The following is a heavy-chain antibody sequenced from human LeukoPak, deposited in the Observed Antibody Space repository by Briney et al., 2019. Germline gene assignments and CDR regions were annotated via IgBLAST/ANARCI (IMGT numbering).Heavy chain of an antibody. V-gene: IGHV3-66*01. D-gene: IGHD3-22*01. CDR2: IYSGGST. CDR1: GFTVSSNY. Sequence: GGSLRLSCAASGFTVSSNYMSWVRQAPGKGLEWVSVIYSGGSTYYADSVKGRFIISRDNSKNTLYLQMNSLRAEDTAVYCCARGGSTYDYDSSGHYWGQGTLVTVSS. J-gene: IGHJ4*02. CDR3: ARGGSTYDYDSSGHY.